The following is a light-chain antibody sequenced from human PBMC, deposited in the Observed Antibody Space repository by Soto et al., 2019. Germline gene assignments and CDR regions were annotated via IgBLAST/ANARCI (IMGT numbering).Light chain of an antibody. CDR3: QVWDSSSDHYV. Sequence: SYELAQPPSVSVAPGQTARVTCGGNNIGSKRVYWYQQKPGQAPVLVVYDDRDRPSGIPERFSGSNSGNTATLTISRVEDGDEADYYCQVWDSSSDHYVFGTGTQLTVL. V-gene: IGLV3-21*02. J-gene: IGLJ1*01. CDR1: NIGSKR. CDR2: DDR.